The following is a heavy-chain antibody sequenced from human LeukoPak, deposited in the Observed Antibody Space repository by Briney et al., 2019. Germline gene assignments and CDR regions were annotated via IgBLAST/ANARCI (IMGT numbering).Heavy chain of an antibody. D-gene: IGHD3-10*01. CDR1: GFTFDDYA. CDR2: ISWNSGSI. Sequence: PGRSLRLSCAASGFTFDDYAMHWVRQAPGKGLEWVSGISWNSGSIGYADSVKGRFTISRDNAKNSLYLQMNSLRAEDMALYYCAKDIGTRGGLDYWGQGTLVTVSS. V-gene: IGHV3-9*03. CDR3: AKDIGTRGGLDY. J-gene: IGHJ4*02.